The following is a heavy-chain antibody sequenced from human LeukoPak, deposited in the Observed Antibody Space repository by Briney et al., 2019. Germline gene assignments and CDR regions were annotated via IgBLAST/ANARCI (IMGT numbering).Heavy chain of an antibody. Sequence: GGSLRLSCAASGFTLSSYGMHWVRQAPGKGLEWVAVISYDGSNKYYADSVKGRFTISRDNSKNTLYLQMNSLRAEDTAVYYCAKSGRDDAFDIWGQGTMVTVSS. J-gene: IGHJ3*02. CDR2: ISYDGSNK. CDR3: AKSGRDDAFDI. CDR1: GFTLSSYG. D-gene: IGHD3-10*01. V-gene: IGHV3-30*18.